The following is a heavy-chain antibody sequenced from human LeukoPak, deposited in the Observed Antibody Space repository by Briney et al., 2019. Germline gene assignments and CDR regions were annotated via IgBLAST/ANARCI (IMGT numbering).Heavy chain of an antibody. CDR3: ARDSIAAAGTSFDY. CDR2: ISYDGSNK. Sequence: QPGRSLRLSCAASGFTFSSYAMHWVRQAPGKGLEWVAVISYDGSNKYYADSVKGRSTISRDNAKNSLHLQMNSLRAEDTAVYYCARDSIAAAGTSFDYWGQGTLVTVSS. CDR1: GFTFSSYA. V-gene: IGHV3-30*07. D-gene: IGHD6-13*01. J-gene: IGHJ4*02.